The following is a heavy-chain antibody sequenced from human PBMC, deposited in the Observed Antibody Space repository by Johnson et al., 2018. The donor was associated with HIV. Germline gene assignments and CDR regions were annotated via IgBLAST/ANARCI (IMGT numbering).Heavy chain of an antibody. CDR3: AREAPGSSGAFDI. CDR1: GFTFSSYG. CDR2: ISYDGNNK. Sequence: VQLVESGGGVVQPGRSLRLSCAASGFTFSSYGMHWVRQAPGKGLEWVAVISYDGNNKYNAASVKGRFTISRDNSKNTLYLQMTSLRAEDTAVYYCAREAPGSSGAFDIWGQGTMVTVSS. D-gene: IGHD1-26*01. V-gene: IGHV3-30*03. J-gene: IGHJ3*02.